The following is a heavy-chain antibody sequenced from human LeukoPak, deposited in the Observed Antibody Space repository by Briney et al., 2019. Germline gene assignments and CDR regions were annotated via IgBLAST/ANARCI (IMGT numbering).Heavy chain of an antibody. CDR3: ARARLAGPLGNFDY. D-gene: IGHD7-27*01. V-gene: IGHV1-69*05. CDR2: IIPIFGTA. Sequence: SVKVSCKASGGTFSSYAISWVRQAPGQGLEWMGRIIPIFGTANYAQKFQGRVTITTDESTSTAYMELSSLRSEDTAVYYCARARLAGPLGNFDYWGQGTLVTVSS. J-gene: IGHJ4*02. CDR1: GGTFSSYA.